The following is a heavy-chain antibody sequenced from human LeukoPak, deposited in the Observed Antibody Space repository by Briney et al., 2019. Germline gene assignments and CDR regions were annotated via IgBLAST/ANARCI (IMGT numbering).Heavy chain of an antibody. CDR3: ATTSGTYYYDSSGYYASVQGLFDY. CDR2: IKQDGGEK. CDR1: GFTSSNYW. Sequence: PGGSLSFSCAASGFTSSNYWMSGLRQAPGKGLGWVANIKQDGGEKYYVDSVKGPFTISRDNAKNSLYLQMNSLGAEHTAVYYCATTSGTYYYDSSGYYASVQGLFDYWGQGPLVTVSS. D-gene: IGHD3-22*01. V-gene: IGHV3-7*01. J-gene: IGHJ4*02.